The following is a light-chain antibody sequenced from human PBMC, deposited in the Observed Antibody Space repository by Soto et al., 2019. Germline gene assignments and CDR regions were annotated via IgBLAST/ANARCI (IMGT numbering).Light chain of an antibody. CDR2: AAS. J-gene: IGKJ1*01. CDR3: QQLNSPPRT. V-gene: IGKV1-9*01. Sequence: DIQLTQSPSFLSASVGDRVTITCRASQGISTYLAWYQQKPGKAPNLLIYAASTLQSGVPSRFSGRGSGTEFTLTISSLQPEDFATNYCQQLNSPPRTVGQGTKVDSK. CDR1: QGISTY.